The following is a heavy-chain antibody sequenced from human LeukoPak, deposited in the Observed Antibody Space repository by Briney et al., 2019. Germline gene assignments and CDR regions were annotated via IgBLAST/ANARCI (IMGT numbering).Heavy chain of an antibody. CDR1: GFTFSNYG. CDR2: IWYEGSNK. CDR3: ARDQGEVGSYYATGLVDY. D-gene: IGHD1-26*01. Sequence: PGRSLRLSCAASGFTFSNYGMHWVRQAPGKGLEWVAVIWYEGSNKYYADSVKGRFTISRDNAKNSLYLQMNSLRAEDTALYYCARDQGEVGSYYATGLVDYWGQGTLVTVSS. J-gene: IGHJ4*02. V-gene: IGHV3-33*01.